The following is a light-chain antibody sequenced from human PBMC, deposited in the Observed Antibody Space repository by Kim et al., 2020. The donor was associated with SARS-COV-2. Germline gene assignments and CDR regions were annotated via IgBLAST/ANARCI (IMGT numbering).Light chain of an antibody. CDR1: QGIDNF. CDR3: QQLYSYPVT. CDR2: TAS. V-gene: IGKV1-9*01. Sequence: IQLTQSPSSLSASVGDRVTITCRASQGIDNFLAWYQQKPGKAPNLLIYTASTLQGGVPSRFSGSGSGTDFTLTIGSLQPEDFATYYCQQLYSYPVTFGQGTKLDIK. J-gene: IGKJ2*01.